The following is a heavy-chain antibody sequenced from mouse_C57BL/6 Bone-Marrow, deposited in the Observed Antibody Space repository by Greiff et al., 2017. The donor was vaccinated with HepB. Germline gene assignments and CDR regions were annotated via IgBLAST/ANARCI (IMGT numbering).Heavy chain of an antibody. J-gene: IGHJ2*01. CDR3: AREGMIKHDFDY. CDR1: GYTFTSYW. D-gene: IGHD2-4*01. CDR2: INPSNGGT. V-gene: IGHV1-53*01. Sequence: QVQLQQPGTELVKPGASVKLSCKASGYTFTSYWMHWVKQRPGQGLEWIGNINPSNGGTNYNEKFKSKATLTVDKSTSTAYMQLSSLTSEDSAVYYCAREGMIKHDFDYWGQGTTLTVSS.